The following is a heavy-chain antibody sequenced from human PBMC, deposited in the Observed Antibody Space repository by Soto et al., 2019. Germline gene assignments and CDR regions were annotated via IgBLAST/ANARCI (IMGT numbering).Heavy chain of an antibody. V-gene: IGHV1-18*01. CDR3: TRVGGAAVCGTTNSDYYGMYV. J-gene: IGHJ6*02. D-gene: IGHD6-19*01. Sequence: ASVKVSCKASGYTFTSYGISWVRQAPGQGFEWMGWISAHNGNTNYAQKFQGRVTMTTDTSTSTAYMELRSLRSDDTAVYYCTRVGGAAVCGTTNSDYYGMYVCCQGATVTVS. CDR1: GYTFTSYG. CDR2: ISAHNGNT.